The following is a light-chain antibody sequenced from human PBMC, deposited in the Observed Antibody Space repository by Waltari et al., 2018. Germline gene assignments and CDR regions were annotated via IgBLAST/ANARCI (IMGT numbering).Light chain of an antibody. V-gene: IGLV2-14*03. CDR2: DVT. Sequence: QSALAQPASVSGSPGQSITFSCTGDYNYVSWYQQHAGRAPKLVIYDVTNRPSGVSDRFSGSKSGNTASLTISGLQAEDEAYYYCSSYVGHTLWVFGGGTKLTVL. CDR3: SSYVGHTLWV. J-gene: IGLJ3*02. CDR1: DYNY.